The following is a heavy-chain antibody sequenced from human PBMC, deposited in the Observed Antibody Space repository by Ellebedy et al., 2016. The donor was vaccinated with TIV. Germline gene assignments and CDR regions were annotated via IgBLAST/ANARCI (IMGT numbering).Heavy chain of an antibody. CDR3: ARGGYCTDGVCFVFAFDI. J-gene: IGHJ3*02. V-gene: IGHV3-23*01. Sequence: GGSLRLSXAVSGFTFSNYAMSWVRQAPGKGLEWVSAISSSGDSTYYADSVKGRFTISRDNSKNTLFLQMNSLRAQDTAVYYCARGGYCTDGVCFVFAFDIWGQGTMVTVSP. D-gene: IGHD2-8*01. CDR2: ISSSGDST. CDR1: GFTFSNYA.